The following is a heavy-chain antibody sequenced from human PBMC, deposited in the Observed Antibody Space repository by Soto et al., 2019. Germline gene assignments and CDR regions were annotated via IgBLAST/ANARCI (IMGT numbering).Heavy chain of an antibody. V-gene: IGHV1-58*01. Sequence: SSKVSCKASGVTFTTSAWQGVRQPRGQRREWIGWIVVGSGNINYAQKFEERVTITRDMSTSTAYMELSSLRSEDTAVYYCAASDNYYDSSGSDAFDIWGQGTMVTVSS. CDR2: IVVGSGNI. CDR1: GVTFTTSA. CDR3: AASDNYYDSSGSDAFDI. D-gene: IGHD3-22*01. J-gene: IGHJ3*02.